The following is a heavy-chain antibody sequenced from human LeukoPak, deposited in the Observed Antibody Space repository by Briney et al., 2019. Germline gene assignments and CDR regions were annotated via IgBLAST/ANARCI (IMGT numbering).Heavy chain of an antibody. CDR2: IYHGDYDT. CDR1: GYSFPNYW. CDR3: ARRAAAGTMGFGWFDP. Sequence: GESLKISCKVSGYSFPNYWIGWVRQMPGKGLEWVWIIYHGDYDTRYSPSFEGQVTISADKSISTASLQWSSLKASDTAMYYCARRAAAGTMGFGWFDPWGQGTLVTVSS. V-gene: IGHV5-51*01. D-gene: IGHD6-13*01. J-gene: IGHJ5*02.